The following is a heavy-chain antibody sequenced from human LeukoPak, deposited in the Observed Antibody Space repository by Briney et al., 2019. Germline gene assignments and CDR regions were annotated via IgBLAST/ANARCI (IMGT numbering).Heavy chain of an antibody. J-gene: IGHJ4*02. D-gene: IGHD7-27*01. V-gene: IGHV3-21*01. CDR2: ISSSSNYI. CDR1: GFTFSSYW. Sequence: GGSLRLSCAASGFTFSSYWMHWVRQAPGQGLEWVSFISSSSNYIYYADSVKGRFTISRDNAKNSLYLQMNSLRAEDTAVYYCAVWGAFDYWGQGTLVTVSS. CDR3: AVWGAFDY.